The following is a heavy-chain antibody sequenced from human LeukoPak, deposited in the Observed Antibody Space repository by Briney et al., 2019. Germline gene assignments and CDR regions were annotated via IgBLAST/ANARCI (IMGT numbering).Heavy chain of an antibody. J-gene: IGHJ5*02. CDR1: GFTFSSYN. V-gene: IGHV3-21*01. CDR3: ARDRSGSSCDP. CDR2: ISSSSSYI. D-gene: IGHD1-26*01. Sequence: GGSLRLSCAASGFTFSSYNMNWVRQAPGKGLEWVSSISSSSSYIYYADSVKGRFTISRDNAKNSLYLQMNSLRAEDTAVYYCARDRSGSSCDPWGQGTLVTVSS.